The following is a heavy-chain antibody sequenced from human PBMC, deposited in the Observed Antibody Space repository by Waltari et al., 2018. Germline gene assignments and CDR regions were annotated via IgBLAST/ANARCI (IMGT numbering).Heavy chain of an antibody. D-gene: IGHD6-6*01. CDR2: ISXNGVGX. Sequence: EVQXLXSGGXLVKPGGSLXLSCAASGFTFNNYAIIWAHQAPGQGLEWXSTISXNGVGXYYADSVKGRXTISRDNGKNTLYLQMNXLRAEDTAXYXCAXDQERDPSSEIXWGRGTLVTVSS. V-gene: IGHV3-23*01. CDR1: GFTFNNYA. CDR3: AXDQERDPSSEIX. J-gene: IGHJ4*02.